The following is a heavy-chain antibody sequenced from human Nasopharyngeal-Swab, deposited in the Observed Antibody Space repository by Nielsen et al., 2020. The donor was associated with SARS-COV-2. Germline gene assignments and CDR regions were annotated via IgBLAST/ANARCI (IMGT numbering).Heavy chain of an antibody. D-gene: IGHD1-1*01. CDR1: GFSLSTSGMC. V-gene: IGHV2-70*01. J-gene: IGHJ6*02. CDR2: IDWDDDK. CDR3: ARMPVQLERPGDYYYYGMDV. Sequence: SGPTLVKPTQTLTLTCTFSGFSLSTSGMCVSWIRQPPGKALECLALIDWDDDKYYSTSLKTRLTISKDTSKNQVVLTMTNMDPVDTATYYCARMPVQLERPGDYYYYGMDVWGQGTTVTVSS.